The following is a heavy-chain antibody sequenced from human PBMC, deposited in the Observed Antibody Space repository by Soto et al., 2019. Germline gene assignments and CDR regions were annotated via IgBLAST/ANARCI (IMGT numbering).Heavy chain of an antibody. V-gene: IGHV4-59*01. Sequence: SETLSLTCTVPGGSISGYYWSWIRQPPGKGLEWIGNVYYSGGAKYNPSVKRRVSISVDTSKNQFSLNLSSVTAADTAVYYCTRDGDGRMTKNPYYYYGMDVWGPGITVTVSS. D-gene: IGHD2-21*02. CDR2: VYYSGGA. CDR3: TRDGDGRMTKNPYYYYGMDV. CDR1: GGSISGYY. J-gene: IGHJ6*02.